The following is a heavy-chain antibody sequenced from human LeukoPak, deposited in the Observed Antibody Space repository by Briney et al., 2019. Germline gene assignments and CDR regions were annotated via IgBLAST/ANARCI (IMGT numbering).Heavy chain of an antibody. CDR2: ISSSGGTT. CDR3: AKDRYHSTGYYFDY. Sequence: GGSLRLSGAASGFTFSSSAMSWFRQAPGKGLEWVSAISSSGGTTYYADSVKGRFTISRDNSKNTLYLQMNSLRAEDTAVYYCAKDRYHSTGYYFDYWGQGTLVTVSS. CDR1: GFTFSSSA. J-gene: IGHJ4*02. D-gene: IGHD3-22*01. V-gene: IGHV3-23*01.